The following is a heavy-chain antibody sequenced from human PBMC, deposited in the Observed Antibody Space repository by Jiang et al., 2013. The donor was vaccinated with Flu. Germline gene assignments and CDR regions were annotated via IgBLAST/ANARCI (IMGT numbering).Heavy chain of an antibody. D-gene: IGHD3-10*01. Sequence: SGDSVSSNSAAWNWIRQSPSRGLEWLGRTYYRSKWYNDYAVSVKSRITINPDTSKNQFSLQLNSVTPEDTAVYYCARGASELLWFGELLYPNRYFDLWGRGTLVTVSS. CDR3: ARGASELLWFGELLYPNRYFDL. J-gene: IGHJ2*01. CDR1: GDSVSSNSAA. CDR2: TYYRSKWYN. V-gene: IGHV6-1*01.